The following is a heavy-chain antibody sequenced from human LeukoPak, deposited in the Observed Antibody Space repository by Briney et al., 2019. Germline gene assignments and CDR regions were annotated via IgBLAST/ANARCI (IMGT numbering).Heavy chain of an antibody. CDR2: INPSGGST. D-gene: IGHD1-1*01. J-gene: IGHJ3*02. CDR1: GYTFTSYY. V-gene: IGHV1-46*01. Sequence: ASVKVSCKASGYTFTSYYIHWVRQAPGQGLEWMGIINPSGGSTSYAQKFQGRVTMTRDTSISTAYMELSRLRSDDTAVYYCARVASTTRRHDSFDIWGQGTLVTVSS. CDR3: ARVASTTRRHDSFDI.